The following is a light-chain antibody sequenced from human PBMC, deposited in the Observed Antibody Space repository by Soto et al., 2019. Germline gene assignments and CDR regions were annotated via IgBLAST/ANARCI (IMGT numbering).Light chain of an antibody. CDR2: GAS. CDR1: QGISNY. V-gene: IGKV1-27*01. J-gene: IGKJ1*01. CDR3: QKYNSDPPWT. Sequence: DIQMTQSPSSLSASVGDRVTITCRASQGISNYLAWYQQKPGKVPKLLIYGASTLQSGVPTRFRGSGSGTDFTLTISSLQPEDVATYYCQKYNSDPPWTFGQGTKAEIK.